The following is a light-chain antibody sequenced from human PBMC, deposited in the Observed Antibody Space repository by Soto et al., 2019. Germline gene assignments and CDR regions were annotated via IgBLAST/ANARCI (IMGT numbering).Light chain of an antibody. Sequence: QSVLTQPPSVSGAPGQRVTISCTGTSSNIGAGFDVHWYQQLPGTAPKLLIYGNIYRPSGVPDRFSGSKSGTSASLAIAGLQAEDEADYYCGSWDSSLSAYVFGTGTKVTVL. CDR3: GSWDSSLSAYV. CDR2: GNI. J-gene: IGLJ1*01. CDR1: SSNIGAGFD. V-gene: IGLV1-40*01.